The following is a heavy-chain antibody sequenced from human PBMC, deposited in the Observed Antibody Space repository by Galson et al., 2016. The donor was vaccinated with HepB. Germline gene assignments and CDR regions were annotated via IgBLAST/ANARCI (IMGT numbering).Heavy chain of an antibody. CDR1: GFSLTAVGEA. CDR2: IFWDDDK. D-gene: IGHD4-11*01. Sequence: PALVNPTQTLTLTCHFSGFSLTAVGEAVAWIRQPPGKALEWLALIFWDDDKAFTPSLKRRLSITRDVFKNEGVLTLTNMDPVDTATYYCAHVKIEGEPSVGRIDYPLDVWGQGTTVTVSS. V-gene: IGHV2-5*02. J-gene: IGHJ6*02. CDR3: AHVKIEGEPSVGRIDYPLDV.